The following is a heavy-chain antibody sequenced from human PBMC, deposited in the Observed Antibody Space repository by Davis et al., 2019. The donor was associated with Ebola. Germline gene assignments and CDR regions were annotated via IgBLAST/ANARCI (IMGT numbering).Heavy chain of an antibody. CDR1: GYTFTGYY. J-gene: IGHJ4*02. D-gene: IGHD3-22*01. CDR2: INPSGGST. Sequence: ASVKVSCKASGYTFTGYYMHWVRQAPGQELEWMGIINPSGGSTSYAQKFQGRVTMTRDTSTSTVYMELRSLRSDDTAVYYCVRDPSEYYYESNSLDYWGQGTLVTVSS. V-gene: IGHV1-46*01. CDR3: VRDPSEYYYESNSLDY.